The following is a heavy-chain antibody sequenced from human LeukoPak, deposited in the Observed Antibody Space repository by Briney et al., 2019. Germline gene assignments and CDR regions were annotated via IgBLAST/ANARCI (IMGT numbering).Heavy chain of an antibody. Sequence: NAGESLKISCKGSGYSFTSYWIGRVRQMPGKGLEWMGIIYPGDSDTRYSPSFQGQVTISADKSISTAYLQWSSLKASDTAMYYCARPSNPYGSESVFDYWGQGTLVTVSS. CDR1: GYSFTSYW. CDR3: ARPSNPYGSESVFDY. V-gene: IGHV5-51*01. J-gene: IGHJ4*02. D-gene: IGHD3-10*01. CDR2: IYPGDSDT.